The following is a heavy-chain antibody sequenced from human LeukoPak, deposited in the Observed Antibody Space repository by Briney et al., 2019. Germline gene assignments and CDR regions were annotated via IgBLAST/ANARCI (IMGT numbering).Heavy chain of an antibody. CDR3: AREGGPYRPLDY. CDR2: VNLQGST. V-gene: IGHV4-4*02. CDR1: GGSITNTNY. J-gene: IGHJ4*02. Sequence: PSQTLSLTCGVSGGSITNTNYWTWVRQPPGKGLEWIGEVNLQGSTNYNPSLMGRVAIAVDTSENHISLQLTSVTAADTAVYYCAREGGPYRPLDYSGQGTLVTVSS.